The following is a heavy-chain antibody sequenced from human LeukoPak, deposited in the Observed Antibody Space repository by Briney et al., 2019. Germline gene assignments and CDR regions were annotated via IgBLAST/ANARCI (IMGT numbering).Heavy chain of an antibody. Sequence: GGSLRLSCAASGFTFSSYAMHWVRQAPGKGLAWVAVISYDGSNKYYADSVKGRFTISRDNSKNTLYLQMNSLRAEDTAVYYCAREVDFWNYYGMDVWGQGTTVTVSS. CDR1: GFTFSSYA. V-gene: IGHV3-30-3*01. J-gene: IGHJ6*02. D-gene: IGHD3-3*01. CDR3: AREVDFWNYYGMDV. CDR2: ISYDGSNK.